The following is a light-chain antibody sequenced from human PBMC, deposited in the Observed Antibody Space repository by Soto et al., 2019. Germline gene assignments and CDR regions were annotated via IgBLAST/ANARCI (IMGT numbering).Light chain of an antibody. J-gene: IGKJ1*01. V-gene: IGKV3-15*01. Sequence: EIVMTQSPATLSVSPGERATLSCRASQSVSSNLAWYQQKPGQAPRPLIYGASTRATGIPARFSGSGSGADFTLTISRLEPEDFAVYYCQQYGSSPPRTFGQGTKVDIK. CDR1: QSVSSN. CDR3: QQYGSSPPRT. CDR2: GAS.